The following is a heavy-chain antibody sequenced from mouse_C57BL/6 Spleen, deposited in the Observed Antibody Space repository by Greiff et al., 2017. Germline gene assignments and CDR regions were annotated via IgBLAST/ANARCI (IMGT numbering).Heavy chain of an antibody. Sequence: QVQLQQSGAELVRPGSSVKLSCKASGYTFTSYWMDWVKQRPGQGLEWIGNIYPSDSETHYNQKFKDKATLTVDKSSSTAYMQLSSLTSEDSAVYYCARWGYYGSSRGYWGQGTTLTVSS. D-gene: IGHD1-1*01. CDR3: ARWGYYGSSRGY. V-gene: IGHV1-61*01. J-gene: IGHJ2*01. CDR2: IYPSDSET. CDR1: GYTFTSYW.